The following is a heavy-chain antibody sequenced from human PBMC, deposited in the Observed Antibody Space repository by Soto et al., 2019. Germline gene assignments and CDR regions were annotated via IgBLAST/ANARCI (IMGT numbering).Heavy chain of an antibody. Sequence: SETLSLACAVSGGSISSGGYSWNWIRQPPGKGLEWIGYIYHSGSTLYNPSLESRVTISVDSSKNQFSLKLNSVTAADTAVYYCARQTDSYYSFDAFDIWGQRTVVTVSS. D-gene: IGHD3-22*01. J-gene: IGHJ3*02. CDR1: GGSISSGGYS. CDR2: IYHSGST. V-gene: IGHV4-30-2*03. CDR3: ARQTDSYYSFDAFDI.